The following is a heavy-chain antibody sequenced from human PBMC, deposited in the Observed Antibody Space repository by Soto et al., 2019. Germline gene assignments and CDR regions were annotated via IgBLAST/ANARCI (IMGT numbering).Heavy chain of an antibody. V-gene: IGHV1-2*02. CDR2: INPNDGDT. CDR3: ARPRRHRCFFSF. CDR1: GYPFAGYF. Sequence: GAAGKVCGKICGYPFAGYFIHWLRQAPGQGLEWMGWINPNDGDTTYAETFQGRITMTRDTSISTVYMELSSLTSDDAAIYYCARPRRHRCFFSFRGQGSTVTVSS. J-gene: IGHJ4*02.